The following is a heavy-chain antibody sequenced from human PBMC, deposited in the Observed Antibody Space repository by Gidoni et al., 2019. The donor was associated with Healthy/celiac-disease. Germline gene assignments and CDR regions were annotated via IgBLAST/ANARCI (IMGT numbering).Heavy chain of an antibody. CDR3: ARLDEYSSSHDAFDI. CDR1: GFTFSSYA. CDR2: ISCDGSNK. D-gene: IGHD6-6*01. J-gene: IGHJ3*02. V-gene: IGHV3-30*04. Sequence: QVQLVESGGGVVQPGRSLRLSCAASGFTFSSYAMHWVRQAPGKGLEWVSVISCDGSNKYYADSVKGRFTISRDNSKNTLYLQMNSLRAEDTAVYYCARLDEYSSSHDAFDIWGQGTMVTVSS.